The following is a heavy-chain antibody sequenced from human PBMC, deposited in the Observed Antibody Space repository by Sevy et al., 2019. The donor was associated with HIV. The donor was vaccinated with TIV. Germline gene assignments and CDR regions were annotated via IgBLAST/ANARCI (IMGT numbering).Heavy chain of an antibody. Sequence: GGSLRLSCTASGFTFSRYWMHWVRQAPGKGLVWVSRINSDGSSTSYADSVKGRFTISRDNAKNTLYLQMNSLRAEDTAVYYCARYYYDSSGIDYWGQGILVTVSS. CDR3: ARYYYDSSGIDY. J-gene: IGHJ4*02. D-gene: IGHD3-22*01. CDR1: GFTFSRYW. V-gene: IGHV3-74*01. CDR2: INSDGSST.